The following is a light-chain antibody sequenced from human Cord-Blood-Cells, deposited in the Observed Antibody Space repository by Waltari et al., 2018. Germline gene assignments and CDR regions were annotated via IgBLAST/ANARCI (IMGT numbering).Light chain of an antibody. CDR3: QQYNSYSQA. CDR2: DAS. CDR1: QGISSW. V-gene: IGKV1-5*01. Sequence: DIQMTQSPSTLSASVGDRVTITCRASQGISSWVAWYQQKPGKAPKLLIYDASSLESGVPSRFSGSGSGTEFTLTISSLQPDDFATYYCQQYNSYSQAFGQGTKVEIK. J-gene: IGKJ1*01.